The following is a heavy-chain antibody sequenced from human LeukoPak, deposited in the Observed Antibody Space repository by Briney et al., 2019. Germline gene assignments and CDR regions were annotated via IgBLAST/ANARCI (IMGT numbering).Heavy chain of an antibody. V-gene: IGHV4-59*02. CDR1: GGSVNGYY. D-gene: IGHD1-7*01. CDR2: IHYSGLT. Sequence: SETLSLTCTVSGGSVNGYYWNWIRQPPGKGLEWIGFIHYSGLTVYSPSLQSRVTMSVDPSRNQFSLDLSSVTAADTALYYCARDPPEDEWNSLDSWGQGILVTVSS. J-gene: IGHJ4*02. CDR3: ARDPPEDEWNSLDS.